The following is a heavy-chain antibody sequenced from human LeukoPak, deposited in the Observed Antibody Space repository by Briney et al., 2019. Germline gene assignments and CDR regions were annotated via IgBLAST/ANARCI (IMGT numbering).Heavy chain of an antibody. D-gene: IGHD6-6*01. CDR3: AHRGASSSSGWFAEYFQH. CDR1: GFSLSTSGVG. J-gene: IGHJ1*01. V-gene: IGHV2-5*01. CDR2: IYWNDDK. Sequence: ESGPTLVKPTQTLTLTCTFSGFSLSTSGVGVGWIRQPPGKALEWLALIYWNDDKRYIPSLKSRLTITKDTSKNQVVLTMTNMDPVDTATYYCAHRGASSSSGWFAEYFQHWGQGTLVTVSS.